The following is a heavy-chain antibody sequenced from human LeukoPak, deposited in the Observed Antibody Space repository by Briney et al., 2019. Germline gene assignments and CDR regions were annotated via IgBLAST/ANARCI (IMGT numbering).Heavy chain of an antibody. CDR1: GGSISSCY. D-gene: IGHD3-10*01. CDR2: TYNSGSS. CDR3: AGYYGSGQWDN. V-gene: IGHV4-59*12. Sequence: SETLSLTCAVSGGSISSCYWSWIRQPPGKGLEWIWYTYNSGSSSYSPSFKSRVTISTDTPRNQFFLRLTSVTAADTAVYYCAGYYGSGQWDNWGQGTLVTVSS. J-gene: IGHJ4*02.